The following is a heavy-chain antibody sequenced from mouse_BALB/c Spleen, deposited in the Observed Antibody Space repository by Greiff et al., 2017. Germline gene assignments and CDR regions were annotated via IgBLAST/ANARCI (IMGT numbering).Heavy chain of an antibody. V-gene: IGHV5-6-3*01. CDR2: INSNGGST. CDR1: GFTFSSYG. J-gene: IGHJ3*01. D-gene: IGHD1-1*01. Sequence: EVQGVESGGGLVQPGGSLKLSCAASGFTFSSYGMSWVRQTPDKRLELVATINSNGGSTYYPDSVKGRFTISRDNAKNTLYLQMSSLKSEDTAMYYCARSATGGFAYWGQGTLVTVSA. CDR3: ARSATGGFAY.